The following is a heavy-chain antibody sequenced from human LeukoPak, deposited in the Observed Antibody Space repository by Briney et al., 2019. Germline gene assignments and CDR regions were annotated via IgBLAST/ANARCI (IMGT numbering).Heavy chain of an antibody. Sequence: GGSLRLSCAASGFTFSSYEMNWVRQAPGKGLEWVSYISSSGSTIYYADSVKGRFTISRDNAKNSLYLQMNSLRAEDTAVYYCARDSSGLSRGYYYYYGMDVWGQGTTVTVSS. CDR2: ISSSGSTI. D-gene: IGHD1-14*01. J-gene: IGHJ6*02. CDR1: GFTFSSYE. CDR3: ARDSSGLSRGYYYYYGMDV. V-gene: IGHV3-48*03.